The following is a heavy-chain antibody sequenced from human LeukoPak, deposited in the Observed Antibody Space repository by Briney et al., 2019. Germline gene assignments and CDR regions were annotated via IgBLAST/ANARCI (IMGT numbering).Heavy chain of an antibody. V-gene: IGHV4-61*01. CDR1: GGSISSSSYY. D-gene: IGHD1-26*01. CDR2: IYYSGST. CDR3: ARIKDEYSGSYFGYSYYYMDV. Sequence: SETLSLTCTVSGGSISSSSYYWSWIRQPPGKGLEWIGYIYYSGSTNYNPSLKSRVTISVDTSKNQFSLKLSSVTAADTAVYYCARIKDEYSGSYFGYSYYYMDVWGKGTTVTISS. J-gene: IGHJ6*03.